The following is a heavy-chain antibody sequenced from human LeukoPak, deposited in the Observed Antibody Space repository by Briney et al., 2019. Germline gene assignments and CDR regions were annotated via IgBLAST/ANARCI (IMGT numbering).Heavy chain of an antibody. CDR3: ARGPPIRGYRYGYDTGYYYSYSMDV. J-gene: IGHJ6*03. CDR2: INPISGNT. D-gene: IGHD5-18*01. CDR1: GYTFTDSY. V-gene: IGHV1-8*02. Sequence: ASVKVSCKASGYTFTDSYMHWVRQAPGQGLEWMGWINPISGNTGHAQKFQGRVTMTRDTSISTAYMELSSLRSEDTAVYYCARGPPIRGYRYGYDTGYYYSYSMDVWGKGTTVTISS.